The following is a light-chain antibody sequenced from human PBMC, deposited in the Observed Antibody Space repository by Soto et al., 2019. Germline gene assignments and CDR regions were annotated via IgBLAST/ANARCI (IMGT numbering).Light chain of an antibody. CDR3: QQRSNWPPVFT. Sequence: EIVLTQSPATLSLSPGERAILSCRASQSVSSYLAWYQQKPGQAPRLLIYDASSRATGIPARFSGSGSGTDFTLTISSLEPEDFAVYYCQQRSNWPPVFTFGPGTKVDIK. CDR1: QSVSSY. J-gene: IGKJ3*01. V-gene: IGKV3-11*01. CDR2: DAS.